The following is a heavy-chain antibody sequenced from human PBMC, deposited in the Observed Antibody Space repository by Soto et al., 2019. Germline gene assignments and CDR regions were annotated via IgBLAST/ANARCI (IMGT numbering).Heavy chain of an antibody. CDR1: GYTFTSYG. J-gene: IGHJ4*02. CDR3: ARGVGRMPSVWFDY. V-gene: IGHV1-18*01. Sequence: GASVKVSCKSSGYTFTSYGISCVRQAPGQGLEWMGWISAYNGNTNYAQKLQGRVTMTTDTSTSTAYMELRSLRSDDTAVYYCARGVGRMPSVWFDYWGQGTLVTVSS. CDR2: ISAYNGNT. D-gene: IGHD3-16*01.